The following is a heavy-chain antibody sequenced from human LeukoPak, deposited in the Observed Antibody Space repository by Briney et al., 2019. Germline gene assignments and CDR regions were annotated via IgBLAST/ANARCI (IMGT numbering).Heavy chain of an antibody. J-gene: IGHJ1*01. CDR3: TTGYYSVSGTYYNPKYSQH. CDR1: GFTSSNAW. Sequence: PWGSLRLSCTASGFTSSNAWMSWVRQAPGQGLEWGRRIYSKIDGGTTDDAAPVKGRFTISRDDSKSTLYLQMNSLKTEDTAVYYFTTGYYSVSGTYYNPKYSQHWGQGTLVTVSS. V-gene: IGHV3-15*01. CDR2: IYSKIDGGTT. D-gene: IGHD3-10*01.